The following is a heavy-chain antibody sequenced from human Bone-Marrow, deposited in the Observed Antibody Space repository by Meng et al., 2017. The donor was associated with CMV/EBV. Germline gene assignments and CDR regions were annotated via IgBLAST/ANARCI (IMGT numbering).Heavy chain of an antibody. Sequence: KVSCKGSGYSFTSYWIGWVRQMPGKGLEWMGLIYPGNSDTRYSPSFQGQVTISADKSISTAYLQWSSLKASDTAMYYCARGVVPAATPFDYWGQGTLVTVSS. CDR3: ARGVVPAATPFDY. D-gene: IGHD2-2*01. J-gene: IGHJ4*02. V-gene: IGHV5-51*01. CDR1: GYSFTSYW. CDR2: IYPGNSDT.